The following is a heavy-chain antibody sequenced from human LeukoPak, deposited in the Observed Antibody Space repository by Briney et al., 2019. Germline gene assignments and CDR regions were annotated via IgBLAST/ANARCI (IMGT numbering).Heavy chain of an antibody. J-gene: IGHJ4*02. CDR2: IGGSGGNT. V-gene: IGHV3-23*01. D-gene: IGHD6-19*01. Sequence: GGSLRLSCAASGFTFSNYAMSWVRQAPGKGLEWVSTIGGSGGNTYYADSVKGRFTISRDNSKHTLSLQMNSLRADDTAVYYCAKELYSSYWMFDYWGQGTPVTVSS. CDR3: AKELYSSYWMFDY. CDR1: GFTFSNYA.